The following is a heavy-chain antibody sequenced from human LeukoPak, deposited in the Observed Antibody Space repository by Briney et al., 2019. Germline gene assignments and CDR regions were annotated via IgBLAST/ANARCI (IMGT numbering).Heavy chain of an antibody. Sequence: PSETLSLTCTVSGGSISSSSYYWGWIRQPPGKGLEWIGSIYYSGSTYYNPSLKSRVTISVDTSKNQFSLKLSSVTAADTAVYYCARLPPRAAAGFDYWGQGTLVTVSS. V-gene: IGHV4-39*07. CDR1: GGSISSSSYY. CDR3: ARLPPRAAAGFDY. D-gene: IGHD6-13*01. J-gene: IGHJ4*02. CDR2: IYYSGST.